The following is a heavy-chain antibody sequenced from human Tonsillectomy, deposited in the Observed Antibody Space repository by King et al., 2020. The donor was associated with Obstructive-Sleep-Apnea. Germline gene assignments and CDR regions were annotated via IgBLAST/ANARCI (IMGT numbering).Heavy chain of an antibody. V-gene: IGHV4-59*08. J-gene: IGHJ4*02. D-gene: IGHD4-17*01. CDR3: ARHFYGDHFDY. CDR1: GGSLSSFY. CDR2: IYYSGRT. Sequence: HVQLQESGPGLVKPSETLSLTCTVSGGSLSSFYWNWIRQPPGKGLQWIGYIYYSGRTIYNPSLKSRVTISVDTSKNQFSLRLSSVTAADTAVYYCARHFYGDHFDYWGQGTLVTVSS.